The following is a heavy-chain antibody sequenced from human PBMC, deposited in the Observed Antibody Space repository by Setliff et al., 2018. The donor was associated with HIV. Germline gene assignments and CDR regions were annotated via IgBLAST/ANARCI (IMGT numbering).Heavy chain of an antibody. CDR3: ARADNYYYDSGAFKSGLDAFDI. CDR1: GGSISSGNYY. D-gene: IGHD3-22*01. J-gene: IGHJ3*02. V-gene: IGHV4-61*09. Sequence: SETLSLTCTVSGGSISSGNYYWSWIRQPAGKGLEWIGHISTSGRTNYNPSLMSRLTISVDTSKNQFSLKLSAVTAADTAVYHCARADNYYYDSGAFKSGLDAFDIWGQGTMVTVSS. CDR2: ISTSGRT.